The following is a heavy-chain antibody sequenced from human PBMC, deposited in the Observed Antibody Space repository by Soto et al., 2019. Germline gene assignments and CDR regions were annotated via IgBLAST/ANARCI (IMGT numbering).Heavy chain of an antibody. CDR3: AKAIFTGHFSYYYGIYV. CDR2: ISYDGSNK. V-gene: IGHV3-30-3*01. J-gene: IGHJ6*02. D-gene: IGHD3-9*01. Sequence: GGSLRLSCAASGVTFSSYAMHWVRQAPGKGLEWVAVISYDGSNKYYADSVKGRFTISRDNSKNTLYLQMNSLRAEDTAVYYCAKAIFTGHFSYYYGIYVCGQGTTVTVS. CDR1: GVTFSSYA.